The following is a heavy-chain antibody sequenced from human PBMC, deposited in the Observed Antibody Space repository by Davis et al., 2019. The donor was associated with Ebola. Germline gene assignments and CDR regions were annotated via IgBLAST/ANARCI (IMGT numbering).Heavy chain of an antibody. CDR2: ITPSDSST. CDR1: GYSFTSYW. V-gene: IGHV5-10-1*01. D-gene: IGHD3-9*01. J-gene: IGHJ4*02. Sequence: GESLKISCKGSGYSFTSYWINWVRQMPGKGLEWMGRITPSDSSTKYSPSFQGHLTLSTDKSISTAYLQWSSLQASDTAMYYCTRQPPGVLTGFNFDSWGQGTLVTVSS. CDR3: TRQPPGVLTGFNFDS.